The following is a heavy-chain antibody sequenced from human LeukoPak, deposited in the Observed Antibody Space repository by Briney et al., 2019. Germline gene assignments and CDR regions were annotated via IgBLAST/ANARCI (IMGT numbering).Heavy chain of an antibody. Sequence: GQSLKLSCAASGLTFSSYAMSWVRQAPGQGLEWVSAISNGGGSTYYADSVKGRFTISRDNSKSTLYLQMSSLRAEDTAVYYCAKRQYGSGSSYAFDIWGQGTMVTVSS. CDR2: ISNGGGST. CDR1: GLTFSSYA. J-gene: IGHJ3*02. CDR3: AKRQYGSGSSYAFDI. V-gene: IGHV3-23*01. D-gene: IGHD3-10*01.